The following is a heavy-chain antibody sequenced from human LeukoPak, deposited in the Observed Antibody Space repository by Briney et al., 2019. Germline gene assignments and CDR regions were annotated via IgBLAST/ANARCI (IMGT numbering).Heavy chain of an antibody. Sequence: PGGSLRLSCAASGFTFSGYWMSWVRQAPGKGLEWVANIKQDGSEKYYVDSVKGRFTISRDNAKNSLYLQMNSLRAEDTAVYYCARDRYGDYDYWGQGTLVTVSS. CDR2: IKQDGSEK. CDR3: ARDRYGDYDY. D-gene: IGHD4-17*01. V-gene: IGHV3-7*03. CDR1: GFTFSGYW. J-gene: IGHJ4*02.